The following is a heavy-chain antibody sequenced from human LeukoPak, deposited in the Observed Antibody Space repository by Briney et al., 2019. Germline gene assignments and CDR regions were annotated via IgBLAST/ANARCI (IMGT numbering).Heavy chain of an antibody. Sequence: PGGSLRLSCAASGFTFSSYGMHWVRQAPGKGLEWVAIISYDGSNKYYADSVKGRFTISRDNSKNTLYLKMNSLRAEDTAVYYCARHPGTIMGGFDYWGQGTLVTVSS. V-gene: IGHV3-30*03. D-gene: IGHD5-24*01. CDR3: ARHPGTIMGGFDY. CDR2: ISYDGSNK. J-gene: IGHJ4*02. CDR1: GFTFSSYG.